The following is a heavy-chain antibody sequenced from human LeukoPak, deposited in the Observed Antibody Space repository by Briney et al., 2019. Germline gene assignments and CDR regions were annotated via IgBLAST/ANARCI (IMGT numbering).Heavy chain of an antibody. CDR1: GFTVSSNY. CDR2: IYSGGST. Sequence: QAGGSLRLSCAASGFTVSSNYMSWVRQAPGKGLEWVSVIYSGGSTYYADSVKGRFTISGDNSKNTLYLQMNSLRAEDTAVYYCARGVNYYDSSGYYYPAPFDYWGQGTLVTVSS. D-gene: IGHD3-22*01. J-gene: IGHJ4*02. CDR3: ARGVNYYDSSGYYYPAPFDY. V-gene: IGHV3-53*01.